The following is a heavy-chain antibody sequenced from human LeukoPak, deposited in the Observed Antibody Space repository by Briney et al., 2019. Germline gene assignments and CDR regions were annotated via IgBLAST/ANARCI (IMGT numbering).Heavy chain of an antibody. Sequence: GSSVKVSCKASGYTFTGYYMHWVRQAPGQGLEWMGWINPNNGGTNYAQKFQGRVSMTRDTSISTAYMELSRLRSDDPAVYHCAREGIDYGDYPFDYWGQGTLVTVSS. D-gene: IGHD4-17*01. CDR1: GYTFTGYY. V-gene: IGHV1-2*02. CDR2: INPNNGGT. CDR3: AREGIDYGDYPFDY. J-gene: IGHJ4*02.